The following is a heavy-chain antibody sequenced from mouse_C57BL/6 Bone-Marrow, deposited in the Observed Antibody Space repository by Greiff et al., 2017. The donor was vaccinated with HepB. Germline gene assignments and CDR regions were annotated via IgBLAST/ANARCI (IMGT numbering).Heavy chain of an antibody. D-gene: IGHD1-1*01. V-gene: IGHV1-62-2*01. CDR2: FYPGSGSI. J-gene: IGHJ2*01. CDR1: GYTFTEYT. CDR3: ARHESPFYYGSSYEDYFDY. Sequence: VQLQQSGAELVKPGASVKLSCKASGYTFTEYTIHWVKQRSGQGLEWIGWFYPGSGSIKYNEKFKDKATLTADKSSSTGYMELSRLTSEDSAVYFCARHESPFYYGSSYEDYFDYWGQGTTLTVSS.